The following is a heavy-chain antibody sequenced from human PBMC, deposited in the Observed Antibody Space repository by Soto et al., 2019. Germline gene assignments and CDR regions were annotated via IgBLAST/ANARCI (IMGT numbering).Heavy chain of an antibody. Sequence: QVQLVQSGAEVKKPGASVKVSCKASGYTFTSYDIHWVRQATGQGPEWMGWMNPNSGDTHYAQTFQGRVTMTRNTSISTAYMELSSLRSEDTAMYYCARWYGGNSGDYWGQGTLVTVSS. CDR1: GYTFTSYD. V-gene: IGHV1-8*01. D-gene: IGHD2-21*02. J-gene: IGHJ4*02. CDR3: ARWYGGNSGDY. CDR2: MNPNSGDT.